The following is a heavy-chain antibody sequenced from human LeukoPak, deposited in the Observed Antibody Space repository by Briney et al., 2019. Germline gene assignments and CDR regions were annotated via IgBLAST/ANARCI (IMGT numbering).Heavy chain of an antibody. CDR2: IYPGDFDT. CDR1: GYTFTTYW. D-gene: IGHD2-15*01. CDR3: ARSEGHCSDGACYAQKVIDH. J-gene: IGHJ4*02. V-gene: IGHV5-51*07. Sequence: GESLKISCKGSGYTFTTYWIGWVHPMPGKGLEWMGIIYPGDFDTRYSPSFQGQVTISVDKSINTAYLQWRSLKASDTAMYYCARSEGHCSDGACYAQKVIDHWGQGTLVTVSS.